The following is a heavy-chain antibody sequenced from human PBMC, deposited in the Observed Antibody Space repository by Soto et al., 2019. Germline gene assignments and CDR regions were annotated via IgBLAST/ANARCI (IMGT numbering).Heavy chain of an antibody. CDR3: ARWEAAIKPRDNYYYHYYMDV. V-gene: IGHV3-7*01. CDR2: IKQDGSEK. D-gene: IGHD2-2*01. Sequence: HPGGSLRLSCAASGFTFSSYWMSWVRQAPGKGLEWVANIKQDGSEKYYVDSVKGRFTISRDNAKNSLYLQMNSLRAEDTAVYYCARWEAAIKPRDNYYYHYYMDVWGKGTTVTVSS. J-gene: IGHJ6*03. CDR1: GFTFSSYW.